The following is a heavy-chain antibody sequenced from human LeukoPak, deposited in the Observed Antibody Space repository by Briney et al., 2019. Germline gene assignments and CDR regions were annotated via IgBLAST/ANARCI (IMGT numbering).Heavy chain of an antibody. J-gene: IGHJ4*02. CDR3: ARDRFGYYDFWSGYYVPSFDY. D-gene: IGHD3-3*01. Sequence: GGSLRLSCAASGFTFSNYAMTWVRQAPGKGLEWVSSISGSGSSTYYADSVKGRFTISRDNAKNSLYLQMNSLRAEDTAVYYCARDRFGYYDFWSGYYVPSFDYWGQGTLVTVSS. V-gene: IGHV3-21*01. CDR2: ISGSGSST. CDR1: GFTFSNYA.